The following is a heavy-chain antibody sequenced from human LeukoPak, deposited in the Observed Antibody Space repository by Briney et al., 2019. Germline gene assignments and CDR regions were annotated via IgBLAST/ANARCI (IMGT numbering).Heavy chain of an antibody. Sequence: PSETLSLTCTVSGGSISSYYWSWIRQPAGEGLEWIGRLHTSGSTHYNPSLKSRVTISVDTSKNQFSLKLSSVTAADTAVYYCARASGSGWYDYWGQGTLVTVSS. CDR3: ARASGSGWYDY. V-gene: IGHV4-4*07. CDR1: GGSISSYY. D-gene: IGHD6-19*01. CDR2: LHTSGST. J-gene: IGHJ4*02.